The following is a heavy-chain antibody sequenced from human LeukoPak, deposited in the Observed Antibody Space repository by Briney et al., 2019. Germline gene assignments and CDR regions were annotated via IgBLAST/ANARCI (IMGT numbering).Heavy chain of an antibody. Sequence: SETLSLTCAVSGGSISCGGYSWSWIRQPPGKGLEWIGYIYHSGSTYYNPSLKSRVTISVDRSKNQFSLKLSSVTAADTAVYYCARVRATYYFDYWGQGTLVTVSS. CDR3: ARVRATYYFDY. CDR1: GGSISCGGYS. V-gene: IGHV4-30-2*01. J-gene: IGHJ4*02. CDR2: IYHSGST.